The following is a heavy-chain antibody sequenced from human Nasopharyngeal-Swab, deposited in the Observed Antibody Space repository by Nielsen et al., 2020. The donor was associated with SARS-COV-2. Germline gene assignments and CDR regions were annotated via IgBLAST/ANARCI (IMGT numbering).Heavy chain of an antibody. CDR2: IYYSGST. V-gene: IGHV4-39*01. D-gene: IGHD2-2*01. J-gene: IGHJ4*02. CDR3: ARGSIVVVPAAVHHYFDY. Sequence: SETLSLTCTVSGGSISSSSYYWGWLRQPPGKGLEWIGSIYYSGSTYYNPSLKSRVTISVDTSKNQFSLKLSSVTAADTAVYYCARGSIVVVPAAVHHYFDYWGQGTLVTVSS. CDR1: GGSISSSSYY.